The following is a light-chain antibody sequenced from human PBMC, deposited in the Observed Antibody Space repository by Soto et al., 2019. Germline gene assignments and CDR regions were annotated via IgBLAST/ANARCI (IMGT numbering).Light chain of an antibody. CDR3: CSYTGATTAYV. Sequence: QSALTQPASASGSPGQSITVSCTGSRNDVGNYNLVSWYQQSPGKAPKLLIYEDSKRPSGVSNRFSGSKSGDTASLTISGLQTEDEADYYCCSYTGATTAYVFGTGTKVTVL. V-gene: IGLV2-23*01. J-gene: IGLJ1*01. CDR1: RNDVGNYNL. CDR2: EDS.